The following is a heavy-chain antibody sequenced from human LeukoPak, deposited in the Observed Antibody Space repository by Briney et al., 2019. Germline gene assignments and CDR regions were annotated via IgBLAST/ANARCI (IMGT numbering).Heavy chain of an antibody. D-gene: IGHD2-2*01. Sequence: SVKVSCKASGGTFSSYAISWVRQAPGQGLEWMGGIIPIFGTANYAQKFQGRVTITADKSTSTAYMELSSLRSEDTAVYYCARGGDIVVVPAATKEKHYYYYYYMDVWGKGTTVTVSS. V-gene: IGHV1-69*06. CDR1: GGTFSSYA. CDR3: ARGGDIVVVPAATKEKHYYYYYYMDV. CDR2: IIPIFGTA. J-gene: IGHJ6*03.